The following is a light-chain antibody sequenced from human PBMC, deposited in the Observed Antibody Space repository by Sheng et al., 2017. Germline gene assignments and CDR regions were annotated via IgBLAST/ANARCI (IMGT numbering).Light chain of an antibody. CDR3: QQSYSSLWT. CDR1: QSITSS. Sequence: DIQMTQSPSSLSASVGDRVTITCRASQSITSSLNWYQHKPGKAPKVLIYGASILQSGVPSRFSGSGSGTDFTLTISSLQPEDFATYYCQQSYSSLWTFGQGT. CDR2: GAS. J-gene: IGKJ1*01. V-gene: IGKV1-39*01.